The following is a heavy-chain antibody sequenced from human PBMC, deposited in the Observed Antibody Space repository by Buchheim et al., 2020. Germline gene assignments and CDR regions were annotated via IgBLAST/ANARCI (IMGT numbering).Heavy chain of an antibody. V-gene: IGHV3-74*01. J-gene: IGHJ6*02. CDR2: INSDGSSV. D-gene: IGHD4-17*01. Sequence: EVQLVESGGGLVQPGGSLRLSCAASGFIFSSNWMHCVRQAPGKGLVWVSRINSDGSSVFYADSVKGRFTISSDNAKNMLYLQMNSLRAEDTAVYYCARGGDDYGDYYGLDVWGQGTT. CDR3: ARGGDDYGDYYGLDV. CDR1: GFIFSSNW.